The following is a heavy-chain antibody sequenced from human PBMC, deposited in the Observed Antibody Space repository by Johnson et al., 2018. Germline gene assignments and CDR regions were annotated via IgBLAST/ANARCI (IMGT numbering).Heavy chain of an antibody. CDR3: AKNGFWSGKLLGYYYYYYMDV. Sequence: QVQLVESGGGVVQPGRSLRLSCAASGFTFSSYGMHWVRQAPGKGLEWVAVIWYDGSNKYYADSVKGRFTISRNNSKNKLYLQMKSLRAEDTAVYYCAKNGFWSGKLLGYYYYYYMDVWGKGTTVTVSS. V-gene: IGHV3-33*06. J-gene: IGHJ6*03. CDR2: IWYDGSNK. D-gene: IGHD3-3*01. CDR1: GFTFSSYG.